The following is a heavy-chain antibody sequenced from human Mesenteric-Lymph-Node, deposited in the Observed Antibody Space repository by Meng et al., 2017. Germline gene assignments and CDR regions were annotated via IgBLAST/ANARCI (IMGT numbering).Heavy chain of an antibody. CDR1: GFTFSSYA. V-gene: IGHV3-30*01. CDR3: AREYGDYSH. CDR2: ISYDGSNK. J-gene: IGHJ4*02. D-gene: IGHD4-17*01. Sequence: GESLKISCAASGFTFSSYAMHWVRQAPGKGLEWVAVISYDGSNKYYADSVKGRFTISRDNSKNTLYLQMNSLRAEDTAVYYCAREYGDYSHWGQGTLVTVSS.